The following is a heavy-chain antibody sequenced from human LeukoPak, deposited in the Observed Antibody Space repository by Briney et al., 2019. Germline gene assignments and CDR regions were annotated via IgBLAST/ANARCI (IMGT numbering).Heavy chain of an antibody. CDR3: ARRPTISRVDY. CDR2: INHSGST. Sequence: SETLSLTCAVYGGSFSGYYWSWIRQPPGKGLEWIGEINHSGSTNYNPSLKSRVTISVDTSKNQFSLKLSSVTAADTAMYYCARRPTISRVDYWGQGTLVTVSS. CDR1: GGSFSGYY. D-gene: IGHD3-3*01. J-gene: IGHJ4*02. V-gene: IGHV4-34*01.